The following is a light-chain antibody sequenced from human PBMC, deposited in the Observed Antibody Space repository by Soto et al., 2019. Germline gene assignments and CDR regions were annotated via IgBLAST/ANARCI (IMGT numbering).Light chain of an antibody. V-gene: IGLV1-44*01. J-gene: IGLJ2*01. CDR1: TSNIGKNF. CDR2: SDN. Sequence: QSVLTQPPSASGTPGQRVTISRSGSTSNIGKNFVNWYQQLPGTAPKLLIYSDNERPSGVPDRFSGSKSGTSASLAISGLQSEDEADYYCAAWDDSLNGVLFGGGTKLTVL. CDR3: AAWDDSLNGVL.